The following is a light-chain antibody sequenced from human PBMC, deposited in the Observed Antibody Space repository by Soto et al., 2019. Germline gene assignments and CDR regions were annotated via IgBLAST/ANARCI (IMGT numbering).Light chain of an antibody. J-gene: IGLJ3*02. CDR3: QTWGTGIWV. Sequence: QLVLTQSPSASASLGTSVKLTCTLSSGHSSFAIAWHQQQPEKGPRFLMKVNSDGSYSRGDGIPDRFSGSSSGTERYLTISSLRSEDEADYYCQTWGTGIWVFGGGTKVTVL. CDR2: VNSDGSY. V-gene: IGLV4-69*01. CDR1: SGHSSFA.